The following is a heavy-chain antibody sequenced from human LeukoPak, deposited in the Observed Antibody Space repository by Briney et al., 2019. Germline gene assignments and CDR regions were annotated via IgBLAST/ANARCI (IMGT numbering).Heavy chain of an antibody. J-gene: IGHJ6*03. V-gene: IGHV1-69*05. CDR3: ARGRGGAARGYYYYYYMDV. Sequence: HWASVKVSCKASGGTFSSYAISWVRQAPGQGLEWMGGIIPIFGTANCAQKFQGRVTITTDESTSTAYMELSSLRSEDTAVYYCARGRGGAARGYYYYYYMDVWGKGTTVTVSS. D-gene: IGHD6-6*01. CDR2: IIPIFGTA. CDR1: GGTFSSYA.